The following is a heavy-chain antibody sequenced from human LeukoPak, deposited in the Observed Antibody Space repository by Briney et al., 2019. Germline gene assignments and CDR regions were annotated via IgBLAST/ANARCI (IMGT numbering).Heavy chain of an antibody. CDR1: GFVFSIYA. Sequence: GGSLRLSCAASGFVFSIYAMHWVRQTPGKGLEWVAVISHDGNNKYYADSVKGRFTISRDNSKNTLHLQMNSLRAEDTAVYYCAGRSLGSCYSWCFDYWGQGTLVTVSS. CDR2: ISHDGNNK. J-gene: IGHJ4*02. D-gene: IGHD2-15*01. V-gene: IGHV3-30-3*01. CDR3: AGRSLGSCYSWCFDY.